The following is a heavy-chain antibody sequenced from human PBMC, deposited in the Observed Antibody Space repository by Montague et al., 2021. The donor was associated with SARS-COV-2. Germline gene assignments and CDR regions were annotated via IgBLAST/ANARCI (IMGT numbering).Heavy chain of an antibody. CDR3: ARDRFDFSAGRQGTIDF. Sequence: SETLSLTCSVSGDSITNHYWSWIRQPAGKGLEWIGRMHFTGKTNFSPFFSSRLTMSADTSKNQFSLKLTSVTAADTAIYFCARDRFDFSAGRQGTIDFWGQGTLVTVSS. D-gene: IGHD1-1*01. J-gene: IGHJ4*02. CDR2: MHFTGKT. CDR1: GDSITNHY. V-gene: IGHV4-4*07.